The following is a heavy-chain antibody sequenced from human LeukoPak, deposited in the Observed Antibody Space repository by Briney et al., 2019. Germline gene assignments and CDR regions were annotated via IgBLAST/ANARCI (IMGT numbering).Heavy chain of an antibody. J-gene: IGHJ4*02. V-gene: IGHV4-59*11. CDR1: GGSISSHY. Sequence: PSETLSLTCTVSGGSISSHYWSWIRQPPGKGLEWIGYIYYSGSTNYNPSLKSRVTISVDTSKNQFSLKLSSVTAADTAVYYCARTPPGAKSRYSSGWLYYFDYWGQGTLVTVSS. CDR3: ARTPPGAKSRYSSGWLYYFDY. D-gene: IGHD6-19*01. CDR2: IYYSGST.